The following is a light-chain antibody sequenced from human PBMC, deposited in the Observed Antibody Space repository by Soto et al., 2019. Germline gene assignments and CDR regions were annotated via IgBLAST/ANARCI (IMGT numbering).Light chain of an antibody. J-gene: IGLJ1*01. CDR2: EVS. Sequence: SVLTQPASVSGYPGQSITTSCTGTSSDVGGYNYVSWYQQHPGKAPKLMIYEVSNRPSGVSNRFSGSKSGNTASLTISGLQAEDEADYYCSSYTSSSTQVFGTGTKVTVL. CDR3: SSYTSSSTQV. CDR1: SSDVGGYNY. V-gene: IGLV2-14*01.